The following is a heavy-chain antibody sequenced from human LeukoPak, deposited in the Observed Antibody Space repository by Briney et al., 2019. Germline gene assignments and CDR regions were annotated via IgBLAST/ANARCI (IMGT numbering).Heavy chain of an antibody. CDR2: ISYDGSNK. V-gene: IGHV3-30-3*01. D-gene: IGHD6-19*01. CDR1: GFTFSSYA. CDR3: ARGLGWYLGVVDY. J-gene: IGHJ4*02. Sequence: GGSLRLSCAASGFTFSSYAMHWVRQAPGKGLEWVAVISYDGSNKYYADSVKGRFTISRGNSKNTLYLQMNSLRAEDTAVYYCARGLGWYLGVVDYWGQGTLVTVSS.